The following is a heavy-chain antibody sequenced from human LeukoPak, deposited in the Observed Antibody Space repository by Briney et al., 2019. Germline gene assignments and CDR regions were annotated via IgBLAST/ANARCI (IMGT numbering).Heavy chain of an antibody. CDR3: AREDCGGDCYDY. CDR2: INPNSGGT. Sequence: GASVKVSCKASGYTFTGHFMHWVRQAPGQGLEWMGWINPNSGGTKYAQKFQGRVTMTTDTSVTTAYMELSRLRSDDTAVYYCAREDCGGDCYDYWGQGTLVTVSS. D-gene: IGHD2-21*01. CDR1: GYTFTGHF. V-gene: IGHV1-2*02. J-gene: IGHJ4*02.